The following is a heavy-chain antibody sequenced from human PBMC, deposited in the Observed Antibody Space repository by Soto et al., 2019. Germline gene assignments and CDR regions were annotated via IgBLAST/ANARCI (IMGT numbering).Heavy chain of an antibody. Sequence: ASVKVSCKASGYTFTSYYMHWVRQAPGQGLEWMGIINPSGGSTSYAQKFQGRVTMTRDTSTSTVYMELSSLRSEDTAVYYCARDPVATSDYYYYYMDVWGKGTTVTVSS. CDR2: INPSGGST. J-gene: IGHJ6*03. D-gene: IGHD5-12*01. V-gene: IGHV1-46*03. CDR3: ARDPVATSDYYYYYMDV. CDR1: GYTFTSYY.